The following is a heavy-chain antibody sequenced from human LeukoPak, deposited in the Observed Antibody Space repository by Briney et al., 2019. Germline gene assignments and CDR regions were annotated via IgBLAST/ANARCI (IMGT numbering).Heavy chain of an antibody. V-gene: IGHV1-46*01. CDR3: ARDLNYVGTSGAFDI. D-gene: IGHD3-10*02. CDR2: INPSGGST. CDR1: GYTFTSYY. J-gene: IGHJ3*02. Sequence: EASVKVSCKASGYTFTSYYMHWVRQAPGQGLEWMGIINPSGGSTSYAQKFQGRVTMTRDMSTSTVYMELSSLRSEDTAVYYCARDLNYVGTSGAFDIWGQGTMVTVSS.